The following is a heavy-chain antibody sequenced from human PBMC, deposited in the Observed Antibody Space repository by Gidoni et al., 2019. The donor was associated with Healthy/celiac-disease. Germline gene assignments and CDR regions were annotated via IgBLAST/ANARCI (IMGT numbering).Heavy chain of an antibody. CDR3: ASIGYCTNGVCMRGWFDP. CDR2: ISAYNGNT. V-gene: IGHV1-18*04. J-gene: IGHJ5*02. Sequence: QVQLVQSGAELKKPGASVKVSCKASGYTFTSYGIIWVRQAPGQGLEWMGWISAYNGNTNYAQKLQGRVTMTTDTSTSTAYMELRSLRSDDTAVYYCASIGYCTNGVCMRGWFDPWGQGTLVTVSS. D-gene: IGHD2-8*01. CDR1: GYTFTSYG.